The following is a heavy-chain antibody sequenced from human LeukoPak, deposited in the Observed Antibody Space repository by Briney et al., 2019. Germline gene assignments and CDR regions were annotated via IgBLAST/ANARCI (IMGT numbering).Heavy chain of an antibody. CDR2: ISGSSSTI. CDR3: ARRDSSGF. Sequence: GGSLRLSCAASGFTFSSYGMHWVRQAPGKGLEWVSYISGSSSTIYYADSARGRFTVSRDNAKNSLYLQMDSLRAEDTAVYYCARRDSSGFWGQGTLVTVSS. J-gene: IGHJ4*02. CDR1: GFTFSSYG. D-gene: IGHD3-22*01. V-gene: IGHV3-48*01.